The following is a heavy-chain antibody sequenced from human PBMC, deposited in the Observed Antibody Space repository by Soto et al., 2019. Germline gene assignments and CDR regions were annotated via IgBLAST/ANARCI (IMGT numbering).Heavy chain of an antibody. V-gene: IGHV3-23*01. CDR3: AKVPLSLRFYDY. D-gene: IGHD4-17*01. Sequence: GGSLRLSCAASGFTFSNYSMHWVRQAPGKGLEWVSGITGSAGNTYYADSVKGRFTISRDNSKNTLYLQTNSLRADDTAIYYCAKVPLSLRFYDYWGQGTLVTVSS. CDR2: ITGSAGNT. J-gene: IGHJ4*02. CDR1: GFTFSNYS.